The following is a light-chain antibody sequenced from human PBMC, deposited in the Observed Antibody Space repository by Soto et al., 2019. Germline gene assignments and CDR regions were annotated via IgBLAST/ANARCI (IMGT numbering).Light chain of an antibody. V-gene: IGKV4-1*01. CDR1: HIILYSSNNKNY. Sequence: DIVMTHSPDALAVSVCSRATTNCRSSHIILYSSNNKNYLAWSQQKPGQPPKLLIYWASTRESGVPDRFSGSGSGTDFTLTISSLQAEDVAVYYCQQYYSTPWTFGQGTKVDIK. CDR3: QQYYSTPWT. CDR2: WAS. J-gene: IGKJ1*01.